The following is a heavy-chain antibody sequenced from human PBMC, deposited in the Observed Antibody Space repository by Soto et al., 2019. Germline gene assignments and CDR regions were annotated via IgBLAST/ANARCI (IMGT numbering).Heavy chain of an antibody. CDR1: GFTFSSYG. V-gene: IGHV3-30*18. CDR2: ISYDGSDK. Sequence: PGGSLRLSCAASGFTFSSYGMHWVRQAPGKGFEWVAVISYDGSDKYYADSVKGRFTISRDDSKNTLYLQMNSLRAEDTSLYYCAKTAGYDYVWGSSGLDPWGQGTLVTVSS. D-gene: IGHD3-16*01. CDR3: AKTAGYDYVWGSSGLDP. J-gene: IGHJ5*02.